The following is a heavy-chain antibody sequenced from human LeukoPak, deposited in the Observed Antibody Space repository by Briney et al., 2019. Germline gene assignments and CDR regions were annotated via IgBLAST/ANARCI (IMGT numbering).Heavy chain of an antibody. CDR1: GGSISSSSYY. CDR3: ARDSSLRYYFDY. D-gene: IGHD2-2*01. J-gene: IGHJ4*02. CDR2: IYYSGST. Sequence: PSETLSLTCTVSGGSISSSSYYWGWIRQPPGKGLEWIGSIYYSGSTYYNPSLKSRVTISVDTSKNQFSLKLSSVTAADTAVYYCARDSSLRYYFDYWGQGTLVTASS. V-gene: IGHV4-39*07.